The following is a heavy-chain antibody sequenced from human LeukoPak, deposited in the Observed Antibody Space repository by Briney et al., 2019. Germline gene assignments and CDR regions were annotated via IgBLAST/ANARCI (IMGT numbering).Heavy chain of an antibody. CDR3: AKVPRGVGSYYYYYMDV. V-gene: IGHV3-23*01. CDR1: GFTFSRYA. CDR2: ISGSGVST. Sequence: GGSLRLSCAASGFTFSRYAMSWVRQAPGKGLEWVSSISGSGVSTYYADSVKGRFTISRDNSKNTLYLQMNSLRAEDTAVYYCAKVPRGVGSYYYYYMDVWGKGTTVTISS. D-gene: IGHD1-26*01. J-gene: IGHJ6*03.